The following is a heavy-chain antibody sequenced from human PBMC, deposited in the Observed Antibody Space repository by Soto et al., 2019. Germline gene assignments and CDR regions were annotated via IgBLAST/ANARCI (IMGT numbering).Heavy chain of an antibody. V-gene: IGHV3-21*01. J-gene: IGHJ4*02. Sequence: PGGSLRLSCAASGFTFSNYAMNWVRQAPGKGLEWVSSISSSSNYIYYADSVKGRFTISRDNAKNSLYLQMNSLRAEDTAVYYCAARYGSGSSDYWGQGTLVTVSS. D-gene: IGHD3-10*01. CDR3: AARYGSGSSDY. CDR2: ISSSSNYI. CDR1: GFTFSNYA.